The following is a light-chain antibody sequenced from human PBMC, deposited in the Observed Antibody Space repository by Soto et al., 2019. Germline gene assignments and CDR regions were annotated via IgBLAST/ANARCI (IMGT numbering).Light chain of an antibody. J-gene: IGKJ4*01. V-gene: IGKV3-15*01. Sequence: EIVITQSPATLSVSPGERVTLSCWASQSVGSTLNWYQQRPGQAPRLLIYDTSIRATGIPARFSGSGSGTEFTLTIASLQSEDFGVYYCQRFNRWPLSFGGGTKVDIK. CDR3: QRFNRWPLS. CDR1: QSVGST. CDR2: DTS.